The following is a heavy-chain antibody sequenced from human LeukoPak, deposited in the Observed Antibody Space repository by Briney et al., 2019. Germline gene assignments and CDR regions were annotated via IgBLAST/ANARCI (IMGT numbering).Heavy chain of an antibody. V-gene: IGHV4-59*01. Sequence: SETLSLTCTVSGGSISSYYWSWIRQPPGKGLEWIGYISYSGSTNYSPSLKGRVTISVDTSKNHFSLNLTTVTAADTAVYYCARTTTTFDDWGQGTLVTVSS. CDR3: ARTTTTFDD. D-gene: IGHD4-11*01. CDR1: GGSISSYY. CDR2: ISYSGST. J-gene: IGHJ4*02.